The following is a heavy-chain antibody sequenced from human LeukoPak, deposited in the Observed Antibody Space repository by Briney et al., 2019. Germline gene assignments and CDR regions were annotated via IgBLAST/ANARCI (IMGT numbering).Heavy chain of an antibody. CDR1: GYIFISYG. CDR3: ARDVRGIVGMDYFDY. CDR2: ISAYNGNT. Sequence: GASVKVSCKASGYIFISYGISWVRQAPGQELEWMGWISAYNGNTKYAQKLQGRVTMTTDTSTSTAYMELRSLRSDDTAVYYCARDVRGIVGMDYFDYWGQGTLVTVSS. J-gene: IGHJ4*02. D-gene: IGHD3-22*01. V-gene: IGHV1-18*01.